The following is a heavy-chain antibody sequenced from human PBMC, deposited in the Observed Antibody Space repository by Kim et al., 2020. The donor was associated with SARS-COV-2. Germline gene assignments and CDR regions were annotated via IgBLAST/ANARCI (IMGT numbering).Heavy chain of an antibody. CDR1: GFTFSSYW. CDR2: VNGGGSIT. CDR3: TRENYYGSGSYYRDGAWFDP. V-gene: IGHV3-74*01. Sequence: GGSLRLSCAASGFTFSSYWMHWVRQAPGKGLVWVSRVNGGGSITNYADSVKGRFTISRDNAKNTLYLQMNSLRAEDTAVYYCTRENYYGSGSYYRDGAWFDPWGQGTPVTVSS. J-gene: IGHJ5*02. D-gene: IGHD3-10*01.